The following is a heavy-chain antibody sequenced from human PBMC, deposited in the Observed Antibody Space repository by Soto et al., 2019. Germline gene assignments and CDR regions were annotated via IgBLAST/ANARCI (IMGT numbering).Heavy chain of an antibody. Sequence: SETLSLTCTVSGGSISSSSYYWGWIRQPPGKGLEWIGSIYYSGSTYYNPSLKSRVTISVDSSRKQVSLQLSSVTAADTAIYYCARGHIVSSNFYYMEVWGKGTTVTVSS. J-gene: IGHJ6*03. D-gene: IGHD3-16*02. CDR1: GGSISSSSYY. V-gene: IGHV4-39*01. CDR2: IYYSGST. CDR3: ARGHIVSSNFYYMEV.